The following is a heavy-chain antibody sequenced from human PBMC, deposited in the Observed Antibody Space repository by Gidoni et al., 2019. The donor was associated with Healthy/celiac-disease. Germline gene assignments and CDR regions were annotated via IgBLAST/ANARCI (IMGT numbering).Heavy chain of an antibody. CDR3: ARDEAWGMITFGGVIVN. V-gene: IGHV3-30-3*01. CDR2: IAYDGSNK. Sequence: QVQLVESGGGVVQPGRSLRLSCAASGFTFSSYAMHWVRPAPGKGLEWVAVIAYDGSNKYYADSVKGRFTIARDNSKNTLYLQMNSLRAEDTAVDYCARDEAWGMITFGGVIVNWGQGTLVTVSS. CDR1: GFTFSSYA. J-gene: IGHJ4*02. D-gene: IGHD3-16*02.